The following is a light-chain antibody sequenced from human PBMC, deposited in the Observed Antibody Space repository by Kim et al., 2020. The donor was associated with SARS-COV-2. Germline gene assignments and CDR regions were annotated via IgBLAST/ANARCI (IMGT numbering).Light chain of an antibody. J-gene: IGKJ2*01. Sequence: EIMLTQSPATLSVSPGERVTLSCRASQTISSNLAWYQQKPGQSPRLLIYGASTRATGIPDRFSGSGSGTEFTLTITSLRSEDVAVYFCQQYNNWPPDYTFGQGTKVDIK. CDR2: GAS. V-gene: IGKV3-15*01. CDR3: QQYNNWPPDYT. CDR1: QTISSN.